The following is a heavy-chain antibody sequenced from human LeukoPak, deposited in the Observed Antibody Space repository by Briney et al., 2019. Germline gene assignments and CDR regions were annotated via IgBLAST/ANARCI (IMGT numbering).Heavy chain of an antibody. CDR3: ARGLYDSSGYYLDY. Sequence: SETLSLTCSVSGDSITGYYWSWIRQPPGKGLEWIGYIYYSGSTNYNPSLKSRVTISVDTSKNQFSLKLSSVTAADTAVYYCARGLYDSSGYYLDYWGQGTLVTVSS. CDR1: GDSITGYY. CDR2: IYYSGST. D-gene: IGHD3-22*01. V-gene: IGHV4-59*01. J-gene: IGHJ4*02.